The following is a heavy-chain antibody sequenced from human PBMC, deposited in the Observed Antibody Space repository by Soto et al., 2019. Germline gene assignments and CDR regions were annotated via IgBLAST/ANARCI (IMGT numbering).Heavy chain of an antibody. D-gene: IGHD2-15*01. CDR3: ARKCSGGSCYVGAFDI. J-gene: IGHJ3*02. V-gene: IGHV5-51*01. Sequence: GESLKISCKGSGYSFTSYWIGWVRQMPGKGLEWMGIINPYDSNTRYSPSFQGQVTISADKSISTAYLQWSSLKASDTAMYYCARKCSGGSCYVGAFDIWGQGTMVTVSS. CDR2: INPYDSNT. CDR1: GYSFTSYW.